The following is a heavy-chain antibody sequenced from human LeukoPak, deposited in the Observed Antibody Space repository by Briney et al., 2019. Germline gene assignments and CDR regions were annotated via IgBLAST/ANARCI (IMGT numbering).Heavy chain of an antibody. CDR2: ISGSGGNT. CDR1: GFTFSSYA. CDR3: GKRTGTYGFDY. D-gene: IGHD3-16*01. Sequence: GGSLRLSCAASGFTFSSYAMSWVRQAPGKGLEWVSAISGSGGNTYYADSVKGRFTISRDNSKNTLYLQLNSLRADDTAVYYCGKRTGTYGFDYWGQGTLVTVSS. V-gene: IGHV3-23*01. J-gene: IGHJ4*02.